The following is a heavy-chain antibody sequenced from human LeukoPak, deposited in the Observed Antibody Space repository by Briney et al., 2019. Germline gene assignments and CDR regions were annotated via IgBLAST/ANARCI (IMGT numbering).Heavy chain of an antibody. Sequence: ASVKVSCKASGYTFTGYYMHRVRQAPGQGLEWMGRINPNSGGTNYARRFQGRVTMTRDTSISTAYMELSRLRSDDTAVYYCARVKRRLGELSLLFDYWGQGTLVTVSS. CDR1: GYTFTGYY. CDR3: ARVKRRLGELSLLFDY. CDR2: INPNSGGT. D-gene: IGHD3-16*02. V-gene: IGHV1-2*06. J-gene: IGHJ4*02.